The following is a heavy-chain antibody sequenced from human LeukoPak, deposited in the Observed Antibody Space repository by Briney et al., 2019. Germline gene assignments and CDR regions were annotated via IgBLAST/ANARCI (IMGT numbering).Heavy chain of an antibody. CDR2: IYYSGST. Sequence: PSETLSLTCTGSGRSINSSMYYWGWIRQPPGKGLEWIGSIYYSGSTYYNPSLKSRVTISVDTSKNQFSLKLSSVTAADTAVYYCARLAIAARLIDFRGQGTLVTVSS. J-gene: IGHJ4*02. CDR1: GRSINSSMYY. D-gene: IGHD6-6*01. V-gene: IGHV4-39*01. CDR3: ARLAIAARLIDF.